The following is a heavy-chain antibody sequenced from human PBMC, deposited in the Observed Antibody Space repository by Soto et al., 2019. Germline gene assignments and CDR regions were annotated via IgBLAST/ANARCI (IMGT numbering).Heavy chain of an antibody. CDR3: AREVRDMNYYYGMDV. J-gene: IGHJ6*02. CDR2: IYYSGST. CDR1: GGSISSYY. V-gene: IGHV4-59*01. D-gene: IGHD3-10*01. Sequence: SETLSLTCTVSGGSISSYYWSWIRQPPGKGLEWIGYIYYSGSTNYNPSLKSRVTISVDTSKNQFSLKLSSVTAADTALYYCAREVRDMNYYYGMDVWGQGATVTVSS.